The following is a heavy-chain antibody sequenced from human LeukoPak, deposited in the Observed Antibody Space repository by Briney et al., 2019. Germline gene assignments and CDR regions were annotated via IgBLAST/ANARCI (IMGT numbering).Heavy chain of an antibody. V-gene: IGHV4-59*08. Sequence: PSETLSLTCTVSGGSISSYYWSWIRQPPGKGLEWIGYIYYSGSTNYNPSLKSRVTISVDTSKNQFSLKLSSVTAADTAVYYCARLRYFDWLHPRTYYFDYWGQGTLVTVSS. CDR1: GGSISSYY. D-gene: IGHD3-9*01. CDR2: IYYSGST. J-gene: IGHJ4*02. CDR3: ARLRYFDWLHPRTYYFDY.